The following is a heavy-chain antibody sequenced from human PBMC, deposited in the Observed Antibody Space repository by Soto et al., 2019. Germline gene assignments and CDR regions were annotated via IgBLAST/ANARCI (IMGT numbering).Heavy chain of an antibody. D-gene: IGHD1-26*01. CDR1: GGSVDNDDHY. Sequence: SETLSLTCTVSGGSVDNDDHYWSWIRKPPGKGLEWLGYVYSSGNTYYSPSLRTRLRISLDTSKNQFSLHLNSVTAADTAVYFCATGSRVVGATSGWGQGTLVTVSS. CDR3: ATGSRVVGATSG. V-gene: IGHV4-30-4*01. J-gene: IGHJ4*02. CDR2: VYSSGNT.